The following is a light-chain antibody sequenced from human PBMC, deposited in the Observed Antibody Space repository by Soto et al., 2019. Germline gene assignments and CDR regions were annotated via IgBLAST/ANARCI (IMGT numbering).Light chain of an antibody. CDR2: GAS. Sequence: EIVMTQSPATLSVSPGERATLSCRASQSFTSNLAWYQQKPGQAPRLLIYGASTRATGIPARFSGSGSGTEFTLTISSLQSEDFAVYYCQQYNNWTPAWTFGQGTKVEIK. V-gene: IGKV3-15*01. CDR3: QQYNNWTPAWT. CDR1: QSFTSN. J-gene: IGKJ1*01.